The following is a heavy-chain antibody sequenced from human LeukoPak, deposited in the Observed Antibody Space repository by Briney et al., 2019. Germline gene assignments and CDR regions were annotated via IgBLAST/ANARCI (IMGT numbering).Heavy chain of an antibody. D-gene: IGHD5-24*01. CDR2: IRYDGSNK. Sequence: PGGSLRLSCAASGFTFSSYGMHWVRQALGKGLEWVAFIRYDGSNKYYADSVKGRFTISRDNSKNTLYLQMNSLRAEDTAVYYCAKDQNFVGWGDGYNSWFDYWGQGTLVTVSS. CDR1: GFTFSSYG. V-gene: IGHV3-30*02. J-gene: IGHJ4*02. CDR3: AKDQNFVGWGDGYNSWFDY.